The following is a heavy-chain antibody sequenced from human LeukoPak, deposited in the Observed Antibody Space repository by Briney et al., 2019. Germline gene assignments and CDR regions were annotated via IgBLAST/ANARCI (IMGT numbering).Heavy chain of an antibody. CDR1: GFTFSSYE. J-gene: IGHJ4*02. CDR3: ARVSRITMIVVVRTLDY. D-gene: IGHD3-22*01. CDR2: ISSSGSTI. Sequence: GGSLRLSCAASGFTFSSYEMNWVRQAPGKGLEWVSYISSSGSTIYYADSVKGRFTISRDNAKNSLYLQMNSLRAEDTAVYYCARVSRITMIVVVRTLDYWGQGTLVTVSS. V-gene: IGHV3-48*03.